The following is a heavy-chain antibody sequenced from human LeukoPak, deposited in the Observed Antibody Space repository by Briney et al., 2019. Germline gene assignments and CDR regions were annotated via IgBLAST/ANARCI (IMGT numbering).Heavy chain of an antibody. V-gene: IGHV4-34*03. CDR1: GGSFSGYY. CDR2: INHSGST. D-gene: IGHD5-24*01. Sequence: SETLSLTCAVYGGSFSGYYWSWIRQPLGKGLEWIGEINHSGSTNYNPSLKSRVTISVDTSKNQFSLKLSSVTAADTAVYYCXXXPXXEMATIDDDDAFDIWGQGTMVTVSS. J-gene: IGHJ3*02. CDR3: XXXPXXEMATIDDDDAFDI.